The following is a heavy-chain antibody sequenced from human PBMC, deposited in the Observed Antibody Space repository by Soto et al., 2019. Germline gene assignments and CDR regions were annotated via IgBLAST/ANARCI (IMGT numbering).Heavy chain of an antibody. Sequence: GGSLRLSCGGSGFTFSNYAMSWVRQAPGKGLEWVSAINIGGDTTYYADSVKGRFTMSRDNSKNTLYLQMNSLRAEDTAVYYCAKLLVTQMPYYYYGLDVWAKGPRSPSP. CDR2: INIGGDTT. J-gene: IGHJ6*02. CDR3: AKLLVTQMPYYYYGLDV. V-gene: IGHV3-23*01. CDR1: GFTFSNYA. D-gene: IGHD2-21*02.